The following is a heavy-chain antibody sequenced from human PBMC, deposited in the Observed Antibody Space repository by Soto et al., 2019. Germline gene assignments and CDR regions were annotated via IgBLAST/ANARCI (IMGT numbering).Heavy chain of an antibody. D-gene: IGHD4-17*01. CDR2: IYIAGTT. J-gene: IGHJ4*02. CDR3: VRDQSLMTTT. CDR1: GFTVNSEY. Sequence: PGGALRLSCAASGFTVNSEYMSLFRQAPGKGLEWLSVIYIAGTTFYADSVKGRFTISRDNSKNTLYLQMNNLRIEDTAIYYCVRDQSLMTTTWGQGTLVTVSS. V-gene: IGHV3-66*01.